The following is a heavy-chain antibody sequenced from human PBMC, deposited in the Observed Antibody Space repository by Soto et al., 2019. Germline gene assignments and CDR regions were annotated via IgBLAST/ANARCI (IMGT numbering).Heavy chain of an antibody. D-gene: IGHD3-3*01. CDR1: GGTLNNYA. Sequence: SSLKVSCNASGGTLNNYAINWVRQAPGQGLEWMGGILPVSAPPDYAHKFQGRVSITADHSTSTVYMELSRLKSDDTAVYFCATDSNYDVSSSSWGQGTLVTVS. CDR3: ATDSNYDVSSSS. J-gene: IGHJ5*02. CDR2: ILPVSAPP. V-gene: IGHV1-69*01.